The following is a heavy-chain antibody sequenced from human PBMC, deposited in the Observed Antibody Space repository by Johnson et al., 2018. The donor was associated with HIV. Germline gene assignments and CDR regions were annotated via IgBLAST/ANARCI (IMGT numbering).Heavy chain of an antibody. CDR3: ARERDSGDSLHRRFRAFDI. J-gene: IGHJ3*02. CDR2: IYSGGGT. Sequence: MLLVESGGGLVQPGGSLRLSCAASGFTVSSNYMSWVRQAPGMGLQWVAGIYSGGGTQYADSVKGRFAISRDNSKNTLYLQMSSLRVDDTAVYYCARERDSGDSLHRRFRAFDIWGQGKMVTVSS. CDR1: GFTVSSNY. D-gene: IGHD4-17*01. V-gene: IGHV3-66*02.